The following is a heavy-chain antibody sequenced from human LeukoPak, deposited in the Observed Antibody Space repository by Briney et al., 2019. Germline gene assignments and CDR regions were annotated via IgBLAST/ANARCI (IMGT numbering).Heavy chain of an antibody. CDR2: IKQDGGEK. CDR1: GFTFSSYG. Sequence: GGSLRLSCAASGFTFSSYGMSWVRQAPGKGLEWVAHIKQDGGEKYYADSVKGRLTISRDNAKNSLYLQMNSLRAEDTAVYFCARARGAYNDSSHWGQGTLVTVSS. V-gene: IGHV3-7*01. CDR3: ARARGAYNDSSH. D-gene: IGHD3-22*01. J-gene: IGHJ4*02.